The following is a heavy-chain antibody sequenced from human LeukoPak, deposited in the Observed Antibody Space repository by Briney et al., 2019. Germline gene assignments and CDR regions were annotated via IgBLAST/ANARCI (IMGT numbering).Heavy chain of an antibody. CDR2: ISSSSSTI. Sequence: PGGSLRLSCAASGFTFSSYSMNWVRQAPGKRLEWVSYISSSSSTIYYADSVKGRFTISRDNAKNSLYLQMNSLRAEDTAVYYCARATTMTTPDYWGQGTLVTVSS. CDR1: GFTFSSYS. V-gene: IGHV3-48*04. J-gene: IGHJ4*02. D-gene: IGHD4-17*01. CDR3: ARATTMTTPDY.